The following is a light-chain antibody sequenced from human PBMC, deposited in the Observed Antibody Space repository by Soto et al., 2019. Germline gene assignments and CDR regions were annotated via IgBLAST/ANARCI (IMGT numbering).Light chain of an antibody. Sequence: EFVLTQSPGTLSLSPGERATLSCRASQSVSSSFLAWYQQKPGQAPRILIYGASTRATGIPDRFSGSGSGTDFTLTISRLEPEDFAVYYCKQYGSSPPLTFGGGTEVEIK. V-gene: IGKV3-20*01. CDR1: QSVSSSF. CDR3: KQYGSSPPLT. J-gene: IGKJ4*01. CDR2: GAS.